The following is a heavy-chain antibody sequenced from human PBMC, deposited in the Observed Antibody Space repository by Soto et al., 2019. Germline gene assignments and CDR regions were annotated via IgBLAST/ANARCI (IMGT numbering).Heavy chain of an antibody. Sequence: QLQLQESGPGLVKPSETLFLTCSVSGDSISTSSYYWAWIRQPPGKGLEWIGSIYNSGSTYNNPSLKSRITISVDTSKNQFSLKLNSVTAADTAVYYCARHSFYGAKDFDCWGQGTLVTVSS. CDR3: ARHSFYGAKDFDC. CDR1: GDSISTSSYY. D-gene: IGHD4-17*01. CDR2: IYNSGST. V-gene: IGHV4-39*01. J-gene: IGHJ4*02.